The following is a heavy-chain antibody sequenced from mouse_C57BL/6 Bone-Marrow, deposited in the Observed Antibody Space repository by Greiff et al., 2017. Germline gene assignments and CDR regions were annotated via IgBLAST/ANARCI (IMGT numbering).Heavy chain of an antibody. Sequence: EVKLQQSGPELVKPGASVKISCKASGYSFTDYNLNWVKQSHGKSLEWIGVINPNYGTSSYNQKFNGKATLTVDQSSSTAYMQLNSLTSEDTTVYYCAKCDYGSSYYWYCDVWGTGTTVTVSS. CDR3: AKCDYGSSYYWYCDV. V-gene: IGHV1-39*01. CDR2: INPNYGTS. J-gene: IGHJ1*03. D-gene: IGHD1-1*01. CDR1: GYSFTDYN.